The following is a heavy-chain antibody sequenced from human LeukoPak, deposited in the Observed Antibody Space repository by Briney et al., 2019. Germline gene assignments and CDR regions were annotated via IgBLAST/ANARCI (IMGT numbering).Heavy chain of an antibody. J-gene: IGHJ4*02. CDR3: AGGGQWLVYDF. CDR1: DGSITIYY. V-gene: IGHV4-59*01. CDR2: ICYSGST. Sequence: SETLSLTCTVSDGSITIYYWSWIRQPPGKGLEWIGHICYSGSTNYNPSLKSRVATSVDTSKNQFSLKLSSVTAADTAVYYCAGGGQWLVYDFWGQGTLVTVSS. D-gene: IGHD6-19*01.